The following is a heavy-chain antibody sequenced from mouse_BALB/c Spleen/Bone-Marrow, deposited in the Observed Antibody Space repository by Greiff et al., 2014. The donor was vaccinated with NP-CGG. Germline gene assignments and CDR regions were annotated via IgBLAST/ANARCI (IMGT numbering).Heavy chain of an antibody. J-gene: IGHJ3*01. CDR3: ASYYYGSSLFAY. Sequence: VQLKESGAELVKPGASVKLSCTASGFHIKDTYMHWVKQGPKQGLGWIGRIDPANGNTKYDPKFQGKATITADTSSNTAYLQLSSLTSEDTAVYYCASYYYGSSLFAYWGQGTLVTVSA. V-gene: IGHV14-3*02. D-gene: IGHD1-1*01. CDR2: IDPANGNT. CDR1: GFHIKDTY.